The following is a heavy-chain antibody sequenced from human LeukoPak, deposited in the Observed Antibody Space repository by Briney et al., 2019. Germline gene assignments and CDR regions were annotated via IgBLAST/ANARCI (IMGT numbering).Heavy chain of an antibody. CDR1: GFTFSSYW. CDR2: INSDGSST. V-gene: IGHV3-74*01. Sequence: GGSLRLSCAASGFTFSSYWMHWVRQTPGKGLVWVSRINSDGSSTVSADSVKGRFTISRDNAMNTLYLQMNSLRAEDTAVYYCARDLRSPSDTNIAIDYWGQGTLVTVSS. J-gene: IGHJ4*02. CDR3: ARDLRSPSDTNIAIDY.